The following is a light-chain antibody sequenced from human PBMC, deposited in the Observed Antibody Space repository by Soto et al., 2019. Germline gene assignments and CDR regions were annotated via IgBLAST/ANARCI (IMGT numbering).Light chain of an antibody. J-gene: IGKJ4*01. Sequence: DIQITKSPSTLSASVGDRVTITCRASQSISSWLAWYQQKPGKAPKLLIYEASSLKSGVPSRFSGSGSATEFTLTISSLQPDDFATYYCEDYSSSSGLTFGGGTKVDIK. CDR2: EAS. CDR1: QSISSW. V-gene: IGKV1-5*03. CDR3: EDYSSSSGLT.